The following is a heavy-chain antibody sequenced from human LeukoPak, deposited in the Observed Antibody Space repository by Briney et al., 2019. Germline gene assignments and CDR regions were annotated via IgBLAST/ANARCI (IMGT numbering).Heavy chain of an antibody. D-gene: IGHD2-15*01. CDR2: IYYSGTT. CDR3: ARRGSGSRGDFDY. Sequence: GSLRLSCAASGFTFSSYSMNWVRQPPGKGLEWIATIYYSGTTYYNPSLKSRVTISVDTSKNQFSLNLSSVTAADTAVYYCARRGSGSRGDFDYWGQGTLVTVSS. V-gene: IGHV4-39*01. J-gene: IGHJ4*02. CDR1: GFTFSSYSMN.